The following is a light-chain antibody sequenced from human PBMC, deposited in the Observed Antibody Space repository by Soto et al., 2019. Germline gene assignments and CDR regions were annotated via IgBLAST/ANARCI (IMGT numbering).Light chain of an antibody. CDR1: QSVSSN. CDR2: GAS. V-gene: IGKV3-15*01. Sequence: DIVMTQSPATLPVSPGERATLSCRASQSVSSNLAWYQQKPGQAPRFLIYGASTGATGIPARFSGSGSGTEFTLTISSLQSEDFAVYYCQQYDNWPLTFGGGTKVDIK. J-gene: IGKJ4*01. CDR3: QQYDNWPLT.